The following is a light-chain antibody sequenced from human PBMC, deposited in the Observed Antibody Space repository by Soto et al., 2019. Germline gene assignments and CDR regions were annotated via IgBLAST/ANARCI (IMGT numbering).Light chain of an antibody. J-gene: IGLJ1*01. CDR3: SSYRSSTILCV. V-gene: IGLV2-14*01. CDR2: EVS. Sequence: QSALTQPASVSGSPGQSITISCTGTSSDVGDYNYVSWYQQHPGKAPKLLIYEVSNRPSGVSNRFSASKSGNTASLTISGLQAEDEADYYCSSYRSSTILCVFGTGTKLTVL. CDR1: SSDVGDYNY.